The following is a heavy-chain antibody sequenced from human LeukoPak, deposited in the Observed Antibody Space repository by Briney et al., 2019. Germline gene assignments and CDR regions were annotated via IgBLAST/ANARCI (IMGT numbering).Heavy chain of an antibody. CDR3: ASPNPYIVVVPAAGGPNAFDI. D-gene: IGHD2-2*01. CDR1: GGSISSSSYC. CDR2: IYYSGST. V-gene: IGHV4-39*01. Sequence: SETLSLTCTVSGGSISSSSYCWGWIRQPPGKGLEWIVSIYYSGSTYYNPSLKSRVTISVDTSKNQFSLKLSSVTAADTAVYYCASPNPYIVVVPAAGGPNAFDIWGQGTMVTVSS. J-gene: IGHJ3*02.